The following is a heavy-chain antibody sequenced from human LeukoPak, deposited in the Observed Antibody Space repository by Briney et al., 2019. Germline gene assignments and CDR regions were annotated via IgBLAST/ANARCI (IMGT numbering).Heavy chain of an antibody. CDR1: GFMFSSYG. CDR2: ISGSGDST. J-gene: IGHJ4*02. V-gene: IGHV3-23*01. D-gene: IGHD3-10*01. Sequence: GGSLRLSCAASGFMFSSYGMSWVRQAPGKGLEWVSAISGSGDSTYYADSVKGRFTISRDNSENTLYLQMNSLRVEDTAIYYCAKVEGATWYGESLYYVDEWGKGTVVTVSS. CDR3: AKVEGATWYGESLYYVDE.